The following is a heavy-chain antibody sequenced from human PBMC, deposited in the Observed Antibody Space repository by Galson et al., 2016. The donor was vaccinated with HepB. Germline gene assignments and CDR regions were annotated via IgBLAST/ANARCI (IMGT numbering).Heavy chain of an antibody. CDR1: GFTFGDYA. V-gene: IGHV3-49*03. J-gene: IGHJ4*02. Sequence: SLRLSCAASGFTFGDYAMSWFRQAPGKGLEWVGFIRSKAYGGTTEYAASVKGRFTISRDDSKSIVYVQMNSPKTEDTAVYYCTRVRAFDYYDSSGPYGVDYWGQGTLVTASS. CDR3: TRVRAFDYYDSSGPYGVDY. CDR2: IRSKAYGGTT. D-gene: IGHD3-22*01.